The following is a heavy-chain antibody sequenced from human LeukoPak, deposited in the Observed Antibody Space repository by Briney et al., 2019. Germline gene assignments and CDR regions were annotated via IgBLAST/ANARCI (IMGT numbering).Heavy chain of an antibody. CDR1: GGSISTYY. CDR2: NYNSGTT. CDR3: ARERASAGPHFDH. J-gene: IGHJ4*02. Sequence: SETLSLTCDVSGGSISTYYWSWIRQPPGKGLEWIGYNYNSGTTNYNPSLRSRVIVSVDRSKNQFSLRLTSVTAADTAVYYCARERASAGPHFDHWGRGILVTVPS. D-gene: IGHD6-13*01. V-gene: IGHV4-59*01.